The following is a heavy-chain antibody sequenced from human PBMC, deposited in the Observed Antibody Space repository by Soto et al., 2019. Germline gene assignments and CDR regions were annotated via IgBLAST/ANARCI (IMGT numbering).Heavy chain of an antibody. D-gene: IGHD3-10*01. CDR3: ARAGITMFRGVSMPRNFDY. CDR2: INPNSGGT. Sequence: QVQLVQSGAEVKKPGASVKVSCKASGYTFTGYYMHWVRQAPGQGLEWMGWINPNSGGTNYAQKFQGWVTMTRDTSISTAYMELSRLRSDDTAVYYCARAGITMFRGVSMPRNFDYWGQGTLVTVSS. J-gene: IGHJ4*02. CDR1: GYTFTGYY. V-gene: IGHV1-2*04.